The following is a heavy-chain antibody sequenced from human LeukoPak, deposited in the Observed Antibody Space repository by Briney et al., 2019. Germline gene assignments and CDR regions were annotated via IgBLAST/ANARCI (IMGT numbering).Heavy chain of an antibody. CDR2: ISSSGSTI. CDR3: ATPQQDIAAAISGAFDI. CDR1: GFTFSDYY. Sequence: GGSLRLSCAASGFTFSDYYMSWIRQAPGKGLEWVSYISSSGSTIYYADSVKGRFTISRDNSKNTLYLQMNSLRAEDTAVYYCATPQQDIAAAISGAFDIWGQGTMVTVSS. V-gene: IGHV3-11*01. D-gene: IGHD6-13*01. J-gene: IGHJ3*02.